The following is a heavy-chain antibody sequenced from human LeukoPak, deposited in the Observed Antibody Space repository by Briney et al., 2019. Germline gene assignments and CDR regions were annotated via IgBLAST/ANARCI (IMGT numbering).Heavy chain of an antibody. CDR1: GGSISSSSYY. J-gene: IGHJ4*02. D-gene: IGHD3-3*01. Sequence: SETLSLTCTVSGGSISSSSYYWGWIRQPPGRGLEWIGSIYYSGSTYYNPSLKSRVTISVDTSKNQFSLKLSSVTAADTAVYYCARDRGSYDFWSGSAPFGWGQGTQVTVSS. V-gene: IGHV4-39*02. CDR2: IYYSGST. CDR3: ARDRGSYDFWSGSAPFG.